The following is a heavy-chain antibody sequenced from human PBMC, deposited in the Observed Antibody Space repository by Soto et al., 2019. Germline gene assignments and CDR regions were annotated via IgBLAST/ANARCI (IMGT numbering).Heavy chain of an antibody. CDR2: ISTYSGNT. V-gene: IGHV1-18*01. D-gene: IGHD3-10*01. CDR3: AIDRGSSFDP. Sequence: QVQLVQSGTEVKKPGASVKVSCKTSGYTFTNYGISWVRQAPGLGLEWMGWISTYSGNTNYAQKVQDRVTMTTDTATSTVYMELRSLRSDDTAMYHCAIDRGSSFDPWGQGTLVTVSS. CDR1: GYTFTNYG. J-gene: IGHJ5*02.